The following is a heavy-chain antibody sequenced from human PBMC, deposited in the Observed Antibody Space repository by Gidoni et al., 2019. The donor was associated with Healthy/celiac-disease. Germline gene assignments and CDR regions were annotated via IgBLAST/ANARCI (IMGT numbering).Heavy chain of an antibody. J-gene: IGHJ6*02. CDR1: GYTLTELS. CDR3: ATDRYTYYYSSGSKVRGYYGMDV. Sequence: QVQLVQSGAEVKKSGASVKVSCKVSGYTLTELSMHWVRQAPGKGLEWRGGFDPEDGETIYAQKCQGRVTMTEDTSTDTAYMELSSLRSEDTAVYYCATDRYTYYYSSGSKVRGYYGMDVWGQGTTVTVSS. V-gene: IGHV1-24*01. CDR2: FDPEDGET. D-gene: IGHD3-10*01.